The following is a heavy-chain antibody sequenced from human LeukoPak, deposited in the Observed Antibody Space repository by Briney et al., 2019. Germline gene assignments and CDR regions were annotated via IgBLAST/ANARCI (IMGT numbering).Heavy chain of an antibody. CDR2: INPSGGST. V-gene: IGHV1-46*01. CDR3: ARDFVVVVAATSNSGAFDI. Sequence: ASVKVSCKASGYTFTSYYMHWVRQAPGQGLEWMGIINPSGGSTSYAQKFQGRVTMTRDTCTSAVYMELSSLRSEDTAVYYCARDFVVVVAATSNSGAFDIWGQGTMVTVSS. CDR1: GYTFTSYY. D-gene: IGHD2-15*01. J-gene: IGHJ3*02.